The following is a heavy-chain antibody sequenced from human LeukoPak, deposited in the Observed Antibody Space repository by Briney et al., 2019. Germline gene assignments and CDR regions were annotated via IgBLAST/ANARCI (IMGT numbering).Heavy chain of an antibody. J-gene: IGHJ4*02. CDR3: ARDRDSSGYFFDY. V-gene: IGHV4-31*03. D-gene: IGHD3-22*01. Sequence: PSQTLSLTCTVSGGSISSGGYYWSWIRQHPGKGLEWIGYIYYSGGTYYNPSIKSRVTISVDTSKNQFSLKLSSVTAADTAVYYCARDRDSSGYFFDYWGQGTLVTVSS. CDR1: GGSISSGGYY. CDR2: IYYSGGT.